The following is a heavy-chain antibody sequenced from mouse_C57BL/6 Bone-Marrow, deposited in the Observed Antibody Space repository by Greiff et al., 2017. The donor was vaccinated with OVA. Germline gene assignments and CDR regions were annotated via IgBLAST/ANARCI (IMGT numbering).Heavy chain of an antibody. J-gene: IGHJ3*01. V-gene: IGHV1-82*01. Sequence: VKLMESGPELVKPGASVKISCKASGYAFSSSWMNWVKQRPGKGLEWIGRIYPGDGDTNYNGKFKGKATLTADKSSSTAYMQLSSLTSEDSAVYFCARSNGSSSWFAYWGQGTLVTVSA. CDR1: GYAFSSSW. CDR3: ARSNGSSSWFAY. CDR2: IYPGDGDT. D-gene: IGHD1-1*01.